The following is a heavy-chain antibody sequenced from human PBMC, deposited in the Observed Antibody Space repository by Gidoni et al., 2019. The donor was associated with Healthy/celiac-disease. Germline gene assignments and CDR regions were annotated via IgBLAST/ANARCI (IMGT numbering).Heavy chain of an antibody. CDR1: GGSISSSSYS. D-gene: IGHD1-26*01. V-gene: IGHV4-39*01. J-gene: IGHJ4*02. CDR3: ASEQWEPLGVN. CDR2: IYYSGST. Sequence: QLHLQESGPGLVKPSETLPLPCTVSGGSISSSSYSWGWIRQPPGKGLEWIGSIYYSGSTYYNPSIKSRVTISVDTSKNQFSLKLSSVTAADTAVYYCASEQWEPLGVNWGQGTLVTVSS.